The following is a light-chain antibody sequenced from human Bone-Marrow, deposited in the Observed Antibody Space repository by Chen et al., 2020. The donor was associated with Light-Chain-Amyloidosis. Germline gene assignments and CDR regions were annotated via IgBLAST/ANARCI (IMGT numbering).Light chain of an antibody. CDR3: SSFTSSSSYV. Sequence: QSALTQPASVSWSTGQSITISCTGTSGDVGTYNYVSWYQQHPGKAPTVMIYAVSNRPSGVSNRFSGSKSGNTASLTISGLQAEDEADYYCSSFTSSSSYVFGPGTKVTVL. J-gene: IGLJ1*01. CDR1: SGDVGTYNY. V-gene: IGLV2-14*01. CDR2: AVS.